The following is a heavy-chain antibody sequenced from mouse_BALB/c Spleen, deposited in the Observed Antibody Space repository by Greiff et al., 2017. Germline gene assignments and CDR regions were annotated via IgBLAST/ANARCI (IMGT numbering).Heavy chain of an antibody. V-gene: IGHV1S81*02. Sequence: QVQLKQSGAELVKPGASVKLSCKASGYTFTSYYMYWVKQRPGQGLEWIGEINPSNGGTNFNEKFKSKATLTVDKSSSTAYMQLGSLTSEDSAVYYCTGGNYSYFDYWGQGTTLTVSS. CDR1: GYTFTSYY. CDR3: TGGNYSYFDY. J-gene: IGHJ2*01. D-gene: IGHD2-1*01. CDR2: INPSNGGT.